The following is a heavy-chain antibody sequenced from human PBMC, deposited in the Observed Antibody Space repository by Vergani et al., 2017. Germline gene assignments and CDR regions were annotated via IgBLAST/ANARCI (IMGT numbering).Heavy chain of an antibody. CDR2: IYPGDSDT. V-gene: IGHV5-51*01. CDR3: ARLTYYYDSSGYYYWVGYFDY. D-gene: IGHD3-22*01. J-gene: IGHJ4*02. Sequence: EVQLVQSGAEVKKPGESLKISCKGSGYSFTSYWIGWVRQMPGKGLEWMGIIYPGDSDTRYSPSFQGQVTISADKSISTAYLQLSSLKASDTAMYYCARLTYYYDSSGYYYWVGYFDYWGQGTLVTVSS. CDR1: GYSFTSYW.